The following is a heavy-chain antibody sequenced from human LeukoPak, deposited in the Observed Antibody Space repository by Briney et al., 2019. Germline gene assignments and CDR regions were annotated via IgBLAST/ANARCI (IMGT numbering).Heavy chain of an antibody. Sequence: SETLSLTCAVYGGSFSGYYWSWIRQPPGKGLEWIGEINHSGSTNYNPSLKSRVTISVDTSKNQFSLKLSSVTAADTAVYYCARHRGSRGTFDYWGQGTLVTVSS. CDR1: GGSFSGYY. J-gene: IGHJ4*02. CDR3: ARHRGSRGTFDY. CDR2: INHSGST. D-gene: IGHD3-10*01. V-gene: IGHV4-34*01.